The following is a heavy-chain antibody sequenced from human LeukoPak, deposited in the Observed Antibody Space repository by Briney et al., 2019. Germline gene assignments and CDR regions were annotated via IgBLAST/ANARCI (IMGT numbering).Heavy chain of an antibody. CDR2: ISWDGGST. CDR1: GFTFDDYT. CDR3: AKGGIAVAGPLDY. D-gene: IGHD6-19*01. J-gene: IGHJ4*02. V-gene: IGHV3-43*01. Sequence: GGSLRLSCAASGFTFDDYTMHWVRQAPGKGLEWVSLISWDGGSTYYADSVKGRFTISRDNSENSLYLQMNSLRTEDTALYYCAKGGIAVAGPLDYWGQGTLVTVSS.